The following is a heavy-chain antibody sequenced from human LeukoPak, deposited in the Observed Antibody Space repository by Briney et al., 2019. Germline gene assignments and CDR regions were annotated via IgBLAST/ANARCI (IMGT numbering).Heavy chain of an antibody. CDR3: ARSSHYDILTGYSEEDAFDI. CDR2: IYSGGST. V-gene: IGHV3-53*01. J-gene: IGHJ3*02. D-gene: IGHD3-9*01. CDR1: GXTVSSNY. Sequence: AGGSLRLSCAASGXTVSSNYMSWVRQAPGKGLEWVSVIYSGGSTDYADSVKGRFTISRDNSKNTLYLQMNSLRVEDTAVYYCARSSHYDILTGYSEEDAFDIWGQGTMVTVSS.